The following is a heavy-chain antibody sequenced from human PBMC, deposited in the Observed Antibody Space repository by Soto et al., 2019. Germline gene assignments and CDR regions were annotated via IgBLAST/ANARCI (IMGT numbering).Heavy chain of an antibody. J-gene: IGHJ6*02. V-gene: IGHV1-2*02. D-gene: IGHD5-18*01. Sequence: GASVKVSCKASGYTFTGYYMHWVRQAPGQGLEWMGWINPNSGGTNYAQKFQGRVTMTRDTSISTAYMELSRLRSDDTAVYYCAREGDTAMVKSLCYYYYGMDVWGQGTTVTVSS. CDR2: INPNSGGT. CDR3: AREGDTAMVKSLCYYYYGMDV. CDR1: GYTFTGYY.